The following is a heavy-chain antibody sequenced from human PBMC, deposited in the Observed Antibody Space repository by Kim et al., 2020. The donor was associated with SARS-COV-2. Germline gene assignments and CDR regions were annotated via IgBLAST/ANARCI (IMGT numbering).Heavy chain of an antibody. D-gene: IGHD3-22*01. CDR1: GYTFTSYY. J-gene: IGHJ4*02. V-gene: IGHV1-46*01. CDR3: AGGSDNYDSSGYLGY. Sequence: ASVKVSCKASGYTFTSYYMHWVRQAPGQGLEWMGIINPSGGSTSYAQKFQGRVTMTRDTSTSTVYMELSSLRSEDTAVYYCAGGSDNYDSSGYLGYWGQGTLVTVSS. CDR2: INPSGGST.